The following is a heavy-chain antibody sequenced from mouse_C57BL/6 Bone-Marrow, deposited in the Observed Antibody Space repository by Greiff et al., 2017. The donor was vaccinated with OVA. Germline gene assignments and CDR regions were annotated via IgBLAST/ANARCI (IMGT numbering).Heavy chain of an antibody. CDR2: INPSNGGT. CDR1: GYTFTSYW. D-gene: IGHD1-1*01. CDR3: ARGRITTVVATKCAY. V-gene: IGHV1-53*01. Sequence: QVQLQQPGTELVKPGASVKLSCKASGYTFTSYWMHWVKQRPGQGLEWIGNINPSNGGTNYNEKFKSKATLTVDKSSSTAYMQLSSLTSEDSAVYYCARGRITTVVATKCAYWGQGTLVTVSA. J-gene: IGHJ3*01.